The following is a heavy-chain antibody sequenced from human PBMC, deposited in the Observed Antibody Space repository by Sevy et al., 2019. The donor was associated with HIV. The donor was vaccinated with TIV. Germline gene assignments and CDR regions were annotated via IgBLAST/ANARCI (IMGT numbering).Heavy chain of an antibody. CDR1: GFTFHEYS. D-gene: IGHD2-15*01. CDR2: ITYTGGST. CDR3: AKEERAGATDYYDY. J-gene: IGHJ4*02. V-gene: IGHV3-43*01. Sequence: GGSLRLSCAASGFTFHEYSMHWVRQAPGKGLEWVSVITYTGGSTYSADSVKGRFTISRDNRKNSLYLQMNSLRTEDTALYYCAKEERAGATDYYDYWGQGILVTVSS.